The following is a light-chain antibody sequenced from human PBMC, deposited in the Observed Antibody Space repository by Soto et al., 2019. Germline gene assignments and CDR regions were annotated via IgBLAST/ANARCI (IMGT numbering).Light chain of an antibody. J-gene: IGKJ5*01. CDR3: QQRNNWPPIT. Sequence: EIVLTQSPATLSLSPGERATLSCRASQSVSSYLAWYQQKPGQAPRLLIYDASNRATGIPARFSGSGSGTDFTLTITSLEPEDFAIYYCQQRNNWPPITFGQGTRLEIK. V-gene: IGKV3-11*01. CDR2: DAS. CDR1: QSVSSY.